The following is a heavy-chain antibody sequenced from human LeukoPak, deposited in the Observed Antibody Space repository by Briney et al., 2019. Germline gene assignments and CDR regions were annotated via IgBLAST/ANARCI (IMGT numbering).Heavy chain of an antibody. J-gene: IGHJ4*02. CDR3: ADYGSGSYCFDY. V-gene: IGHV3-23*01. CDR2: ISSSGGNA. CDR1: VFTFSSYA. Sequence: GGSLRLSCAASVFTFSSYAMTWVRQAPGKGLEWVSAISSSGGNAYYSDSVKGRFTISRDNSKNTLYLQMNSLRAEDTAVYYCADYGSGSYCFDYWGQGTLVTVSS. D-gene: IGHD3-10*01.